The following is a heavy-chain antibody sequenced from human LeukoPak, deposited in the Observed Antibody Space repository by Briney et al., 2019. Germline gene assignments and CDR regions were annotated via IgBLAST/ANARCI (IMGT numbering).Heavy chain of an antibody. CDR1: GGSISSYH. Sequence: SETLSLTCTVSGGSISSYHWSWIRQPAGKGLEWIGRIYTSGSTNYNPSLKSRVTMSVDTSKNQFSLKLSSVTAADTAVYYCAGAYCGGDCYSGRAFDIWGQGTMVTVSS. CDR2: IYTSGST. D-gene: IGHD2-21*02. J-gene: IGHJ3*02. CDR3: AGAYCGGDCYSGRAFDI. V-gene: IGHV4-4*07.